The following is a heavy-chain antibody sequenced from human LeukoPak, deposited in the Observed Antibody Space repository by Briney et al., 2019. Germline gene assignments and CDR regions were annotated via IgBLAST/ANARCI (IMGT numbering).Heavy chain of an antibody. CDR2: INPNSGDT. CDR3: ARGNHIVVVPAASWFDP. CDR1: GYTFTGYY. D-gene: IGHD2-2*01. V-gene: IGHV1-2*02. Sequence: GASVKVSCKASGYTFTGYYMHWVRQAPGQGLEWMGWINPNSGDTNYAQKFQGRVTMTRDTSISTAYMELSRLRSDDTAVYYCARGNHIVVVPAASWFDPWGQGTLVTVSS. J-gene: IGHJ5*02.